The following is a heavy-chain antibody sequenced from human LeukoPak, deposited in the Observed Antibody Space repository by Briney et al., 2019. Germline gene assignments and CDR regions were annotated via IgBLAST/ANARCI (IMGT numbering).Heavy chain of an antibody. CDR1: GFTFSSYS. CDR2: ISSSSSYI. Sequence: TGGSLRLSCAASGFTFSSYSMNWVRQAPGKGLEWVSSISSSSSYIYYADSVKGRFTISRDNAKNSLYLQMNSLRAEDTAVYYCARTITMIVVVSDAFGIWGQGTMVTVSS. CDR3: ARTITMIVVVSDAFGI. D-gene: IGHD3-22*01. V-gene: IGHV3-21*01. J-gene: IGHJ3*02.